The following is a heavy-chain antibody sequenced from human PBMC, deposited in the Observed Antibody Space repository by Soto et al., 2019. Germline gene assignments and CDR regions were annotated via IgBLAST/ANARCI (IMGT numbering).Heavy chain of an antibody. CDR2: LYWDDDN. CDR1: GFSLRTTGVG. D-gene: IGHD6-19*01. V-gene: IGHV2-5*02. Sequence: SGPTLVNPTQALTLTCTFSGFSLRTTGVGVGLIRQPPGKALEWLALLYWDDDNRYNPSLKSRLTLTKDTSKSQVVLTLTNVDPADTATYYCAHNPPQDSGAFDIWGQGTMVTVS. CDR3: AHNPPQDSGAFDI. J-gene: IGHJ3*02.